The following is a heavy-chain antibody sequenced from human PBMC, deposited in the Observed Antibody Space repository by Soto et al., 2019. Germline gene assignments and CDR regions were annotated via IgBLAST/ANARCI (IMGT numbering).Heavy chain of an antibody. CDR3: TSSSGSYCGYNWFDP. CDR2: IRSKANSYAT. Sequence: EVQLVESGGGLVQPGGSLKLSCAASGFTFSGSAMHWVRQASGQGLEWVGRIRSKANSYATAYAASVKGRFTISRDDSKNTADMQMNSMKPEDTAVYYCTSSSGSYCGYNWFDPWGQGNLVPVSS. CDR1: GFTFSGSA. J-gene: IGHJ5*02. D-gene: IGHD1-26*01. V-gene: IGHV3-73*02.